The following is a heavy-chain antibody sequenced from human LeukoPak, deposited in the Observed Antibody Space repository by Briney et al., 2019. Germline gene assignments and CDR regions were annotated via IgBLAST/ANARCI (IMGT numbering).Heavy chain of an antibody. J-gene: IGHJ4*02. CDR1: GFTFSSYA. D-gene: IGHD5-18*01. Sequence: GGSLRFSCAASGFTFSSYAMNWVRQAPGKGLEWVSSLSDGGHNSFYADSVKGRFSIYRDDSQNTLYLQMNNVRPDDTALYYCAFSPLGLNDGYAYWGQGTLVTVSS. CDR3: AFSPLGLNDGYAY. CDR2: LSDGGHNS. V-gene: IGHV3-23*01.